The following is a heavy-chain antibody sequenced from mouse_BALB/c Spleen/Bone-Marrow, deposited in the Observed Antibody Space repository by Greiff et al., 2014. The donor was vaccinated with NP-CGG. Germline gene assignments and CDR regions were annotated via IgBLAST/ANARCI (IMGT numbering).Heavy chain of an antibody. CDR2: IWSGGST. D-gene: IGHD2-14*01. CDR3: ARMDRSSYAIDY. CDR1: GFSLTSYG. J-gene: IGHJ4*01. Sequence: QVQLQQSGPGLVQPSQSLSITCTVSGFSLTSYGVHWVRQSPGKGLEWLGVIWSGGSTDYNAAFKSRLSISKGNSKSQVFFKMNRLQTNDTAIYYWARMDRSSYAIDYWGQGTSVTVSS. V-gene: IGHV2-2*02.